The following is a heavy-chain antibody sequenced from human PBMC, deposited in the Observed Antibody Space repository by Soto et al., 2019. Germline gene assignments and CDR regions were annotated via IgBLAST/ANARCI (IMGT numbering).Heavy chain of an antibody. CDR3: AKDRDYPRDQFHY. V-gene: IGHV3-30-3*01. D-gene: IGHD2-2*01. CDR1: GFTFNTYA. J-gene: IGHJ4*02. CDR2: MSSDAINN. Sequence: VGSRGLSCAASGFTFNTYAMHWVRQAPGKGLEWVAVMSSDAINNYYADSVKGRFTISRDNSKNTLYLHMDSLRAEDTAVYYCAKDRDYPRDQFHYWGQGTLVTVSS.